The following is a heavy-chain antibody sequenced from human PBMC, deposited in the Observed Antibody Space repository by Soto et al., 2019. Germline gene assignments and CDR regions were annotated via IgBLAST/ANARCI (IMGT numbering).Heavy chain of an antibody. V-gene: IGHV4-30-2*02. CDR2: IYHSGSP. CDR3: ARFDYYDSSNRISHSNSYGYTFYDY. Sequence: PSETLSLTCAVSGGSISSGGYSWSWTRQPPGKGLEWIGYIYHSGSPYYNPSLKSRVTISVDRSKNQFSLKLSSVTAADTAVYYCARFDYYDSSNRISHSNSYGYTFYDYWGQGTLVTVSS. CDR1: GGSISSGGYS. D-gene: IGHD3-22*01. J-gene: IGHJ4*02.